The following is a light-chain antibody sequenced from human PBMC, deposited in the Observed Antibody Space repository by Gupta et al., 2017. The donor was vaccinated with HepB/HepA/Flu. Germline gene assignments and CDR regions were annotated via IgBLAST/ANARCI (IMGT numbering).Light chain of an antibody. J-gene: IGKJ2*04. Sequence: DIQMTQSPSSLSASVGDRVTITCRASQSISSYLNWYQQKPGKAPKRLIYAASSLQSGVPSRFSGSGSGTDFTLTISSVQPEDFATYYCQQSYRNRCSFGRGTKLEIK. CDR1: QSISSY. CDR3: QQSYRNRCS. V-gene: IGKV1-39*01. CDR2: AAS.